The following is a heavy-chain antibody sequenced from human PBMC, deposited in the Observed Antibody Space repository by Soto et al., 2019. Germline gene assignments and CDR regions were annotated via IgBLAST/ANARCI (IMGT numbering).Heavy chain of an antibody. J-gene: IGHJ3*02. CDR3: ATGIVLMVYAIPGAFDI. V-gene: IGHV1-24*01. CDR1: GYTLTELS. CDR2: FDPEDGET. Sequence: ASVKVSCKVSGYTLTELSMHWVRQAPGKGFEWMGGFDPEDGETIYAQKFQGRVTMTEDTSTDTAYMELSSLRSEDTAVYYCATGIVLMVYAIPGAFDIWGQGTMVTVSS. D-gene: IGHD2-8*01.